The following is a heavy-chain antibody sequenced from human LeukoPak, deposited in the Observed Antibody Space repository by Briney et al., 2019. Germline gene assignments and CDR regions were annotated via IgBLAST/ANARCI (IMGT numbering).Heavy chain of an antibody. CDR1: PVTFGTSA. J-gene: IGHJ4*02. V-gene: IGHV3-74*01. Sequence: GGSLRLSCVGSPVTFGTSAMSWVRQAPGKGLEWVSRVNPDGSSTRYADSVKGRFTISRDNAKNTLYLQMNSLRAEDTAVYYCARERPRYCSGGSCYSYYFDYWGQGTLVTVSS. CDR2: VNPDGSST. D-gene: IGHD2-15*01. CDR3: ARERPRYCSGGSCYSYYFDY.